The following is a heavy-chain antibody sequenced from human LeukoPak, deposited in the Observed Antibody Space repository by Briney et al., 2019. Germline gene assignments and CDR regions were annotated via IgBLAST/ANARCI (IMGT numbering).Heavy chain of an antibody. Sequence: PGGSLRLSCAASGFTFSSYAMSWVRQAPGKGLEWVSSISGSGGGTYYADSVKGRFTISRDNSKNTLSLQMNSLRVEDTAVYYCAKDRASSGPGVRFDPWGQGTLVTVSS. CDR1: GFTFSSYA. CDR3: AKDRASSGPGVRFDP. D-gene: IGHD4-23*01. CDR2: ISGSGGGT. V-gene: IGHV3-23*01. J-gene: IGHJ5*02.